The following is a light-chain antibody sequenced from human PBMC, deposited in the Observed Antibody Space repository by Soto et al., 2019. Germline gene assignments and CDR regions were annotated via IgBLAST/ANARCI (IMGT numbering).Light chain of an antibody. J-gene: IGLJ1*01. Sequence: QSALTQPPSASGSPGQSVTISCTGTSSDVGGYNYVSWYQQLPGKAPKLMIYEVSKRPSGVPDRFSGSKSGNTASLTVSGLQAEDEADYYCSSYAGSNRVFXTGTKVTVL. CDR3: SSYAGSNRV. V-gene: IGLV2-8*01. CDR1: SSDVGGYNY. CDR2: EVS.